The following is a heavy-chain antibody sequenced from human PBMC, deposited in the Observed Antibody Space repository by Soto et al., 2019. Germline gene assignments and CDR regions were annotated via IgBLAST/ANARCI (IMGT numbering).Heavy chain of an antibody. V-gene: IGHV1-24*01. CDR2: FDPEDGET. CDR3: ATARRGFVAIRARYFDL. CDR1: GYTLTELS. J-gene: IGHJ2*01. Sequence: ASVKVSCKVSGYTLTELSMHWVRQAPGKGLEWMGGFDPEDGETIYAQKFQGRVTMTEDTSTDTAYMELSSLRSEDTAVYYCATARRGFVAIRARYFDLWGRGTLVTVSS. D-gene: IGHD2-21*01.